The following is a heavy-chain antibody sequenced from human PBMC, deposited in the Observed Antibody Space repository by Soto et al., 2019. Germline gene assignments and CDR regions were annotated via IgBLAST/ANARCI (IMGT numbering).Heavy chain of an antibody. CDR2: INSDGTIT. V-gene: IGHV3-74*01. Sequence: EVQLVESGGGLVQPGGSLRLSCAASGFTFSTYWMHWVRQAPGKGLMWVSRINSDGTITNYVDSVKGRFTISRDNAKNTVYLQMNSLGADDTTVYYCARGGATHGGPIDYWGQGTLVTVSS. J-gene: IGHJ4*02. D-gene: IGHD2-15*01. CDR1: GFTFSTYW. CDR3: ARGGATHGGPIDY.